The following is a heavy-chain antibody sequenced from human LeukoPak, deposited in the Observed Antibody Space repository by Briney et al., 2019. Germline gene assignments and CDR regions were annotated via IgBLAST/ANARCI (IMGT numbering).Heavy chain of an antibody. CDR3: AGDRATTDYYYGMDV. Sequence: PGGSLRLSCAASGFTFSSYSMNWVRQAPGKGLEWVSSISSSSSYIHYADSVKGRFTNSRDNAKNSLYLQMNSLRAEDTAVYYCAGDRATTDYYYGMDVWGQGTTVTVSS. V-gene: IGHV3-21*01. CDR2: ISSSSSYI. D-gene: IGHD4-17*01. CDR1: GFTFSSYS. J-gene: IGHJ6*02.